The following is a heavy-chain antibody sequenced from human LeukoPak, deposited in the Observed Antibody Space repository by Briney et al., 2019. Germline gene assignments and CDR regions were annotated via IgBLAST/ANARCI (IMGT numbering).Heavy chain of an antibody. V-gene: IGHV3-53*01. D-gene: IGHD3-22*01. Sequence: GGSLRLSCAASGFTVSTNYMSWVRQAPGKKLEWVSDIYSDGSTFYADSVKGRFTISRDNSKNTLYLQMNSLRAEDTAVYYCARRGYYDNSGHPYYYYMDVWGKGTTVTVSS. J-gene: IGHJ6*03. CDR1: GFTVSTNY. CDR2: IYSDGST. CDR3: ARRGYYDNSGHPYYYYMDV.